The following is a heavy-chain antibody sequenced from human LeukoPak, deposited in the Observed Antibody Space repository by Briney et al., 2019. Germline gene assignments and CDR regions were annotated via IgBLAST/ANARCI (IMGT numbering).Heavy chain of an antibody. V-gene: IGHV4-4*07. J-gene: IGHJ3*02. CDR3: ARVRDGYSLEAFDI. D-gene: IGHD5-24*01. Sequence: SETLSLTCTVSGGSVTSYQWSWIRQPAGKGLEWIGRIYASGSTNYNPSLKSRVTMSVDTSKNQFSLKLRSVTAADTAVYYCARVRDGYSLEAFDIWGQGTMVTVSS. CDR2: IYASGST. CDR1: GGSVTSYQ.